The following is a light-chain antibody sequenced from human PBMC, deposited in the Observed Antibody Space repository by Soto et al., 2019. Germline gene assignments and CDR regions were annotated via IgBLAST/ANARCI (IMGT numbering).Light chain of an antibody. CDR1: QSVSSN. V-gene: IGKV3-15*01. CDR2: GAF. CDR3: HQYNNWPPT. J-gene: IGKJ5*01. Sequence: EIVMTQSPATLSVSPGERATLSCRASQSVSSNLAWYQQKPGQAPRLLIYGAFTRATGISARFSGSGSGTEFTLTISSLQSEDFAVYYCHQYNNWPPTFGQGTRLEIK.